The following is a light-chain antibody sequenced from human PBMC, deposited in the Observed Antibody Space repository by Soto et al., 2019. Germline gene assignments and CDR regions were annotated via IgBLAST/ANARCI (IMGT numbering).Light chain of an antibody. J-gene: IGKJ1*01. Sequence: EIVLTQSPGTLSLSPGERATLSCRASQTVTSTYLAWYQQKPGQAPRLLIYGASTRATGIPDRFSGSGSGTDFTLTISRLEPEDFAVYYCQHFGSSSGTFGQGTKVGIK. CDR2: GAS. V-gene: IGKV3-20*01. CDR1: QTVTSTY. CDR3: QHFGSSSGT.